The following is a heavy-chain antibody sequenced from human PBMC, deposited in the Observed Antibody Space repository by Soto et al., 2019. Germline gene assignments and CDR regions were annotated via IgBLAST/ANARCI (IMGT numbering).Heavy chain of an antibody. CDR2: ISSNGGST. J-gene: IGHJ4*02. CDR3: ALGHVASGVRDALPYYYDSSGYYFDY. CDR1: GFTFSSYA. Sequence: GSLRLSCAASGFTFSSYAMHWVRQAPGKGLEYVSAISSNGGSTYYANSVKGRFTISRDNSKNTLYLQMGSLRAEDMAVFYFALGHVASGVRDALPYYYDSSGYYFDYWGQGT. V-gene: IGHV3-64*01. D-gene: IGHD3-22*01.